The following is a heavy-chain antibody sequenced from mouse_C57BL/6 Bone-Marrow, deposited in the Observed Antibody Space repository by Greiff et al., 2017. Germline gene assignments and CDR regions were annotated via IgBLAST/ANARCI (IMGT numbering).Heavy chain of an antibody. V-gene: IGHV2-6-1*01. CDR3: ARHEAYDYDGWFAY. J-gene: IGHJ3*01. CDR1: GFSLTSYG. Sequence: QVHVKQSGPGLVAPSQSLSITCTVSGFSLTSYGVHWVRQPPGKGLEWLVVIWSDGSTTYNSALNSRLSISKDNSKSQVFLKMNSLQTDDTAMFYCARHEAYDYDGWFAYWGQGTLVTVSA. CDR2: IWSDGST. D-gene: IGHD2-4*01.